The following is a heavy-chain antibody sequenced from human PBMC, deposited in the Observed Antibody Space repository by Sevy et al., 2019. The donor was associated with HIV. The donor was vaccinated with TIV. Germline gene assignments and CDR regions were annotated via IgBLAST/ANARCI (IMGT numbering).Heavy chain of an antibody. D-gene: IGHD6-13*01. CDR2: IYHSGTT. V-gene: IGHV4-38-2*02. J-gene: IGHJ4*02. Sequence: SETLSLTCTVSGYSISSGYYWGWIRQPPGKGLEWIGSIYHSGTTYYNPSLKSRVTISVDTSKNQFSLKVTSVTAADTAIYYCARASDQYTSNWRIVYYFDYWGQGTLVTVSS. CDR1: GYSISSGYY. CDR3: ARASDQYTSNWRIVYYFDY.